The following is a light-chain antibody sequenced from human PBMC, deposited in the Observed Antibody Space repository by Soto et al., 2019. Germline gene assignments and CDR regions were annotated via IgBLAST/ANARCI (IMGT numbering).Light chain of an antibody. V-gene: IGKV3-20*01. CDR3: QQYGSSPPWT. Sequence: EIVLTPSPGTLSVSPGESATLSCRASQSVSSSYLAWYQQKPGQAPRLLIYLASSRATGIPDTFSGSGSGTDFTLTISRLEPEDFAVYYCQQYGSSPPWTCGQGTRVDIK. CDR2: LAS. CDR1: QSVSSSY. J-gene: IGKJ1*01.